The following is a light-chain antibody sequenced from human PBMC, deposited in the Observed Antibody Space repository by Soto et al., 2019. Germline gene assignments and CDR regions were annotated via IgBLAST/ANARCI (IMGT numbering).Light chain of an antibody. J-gene: IGKJ4*01. V-gene: IGKV1-5*03. CDR3: QQYNIYPLT. CDR1: QSISRW. CDR2: KAS. Sequence: DIQMTQSPSTLSASVGDRVTITCRASQSISRWLAGYQQKPGKAPKLLIYKASSLESGVPSRFSGSGSGTEFTLTISSLQPDDFATYYCQQYNIYPLTFGGGTKVEIK.